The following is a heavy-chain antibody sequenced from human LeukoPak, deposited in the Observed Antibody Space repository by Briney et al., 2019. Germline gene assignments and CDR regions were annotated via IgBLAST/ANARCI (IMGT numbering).Heavy chain of an antibody. Sequence: GGSLRLSCAASGFTFSSYSMNWVRQAPGKGLEWVSSISSSSSYIYYADSVKGRFTISRDNAKNSLYLQMNSLRAEDTAVYYCAREDEGGNSHAFDIWGQGTMVTVSS. V-gene: IGHV3-21*01. CDR2: ISSSSSYI. J-gene: IGHJ3*02. D-gene: IGHD4-23*01. CDR3: AREDEGGNSHAFDI. CDR1: GFTFSSYS.